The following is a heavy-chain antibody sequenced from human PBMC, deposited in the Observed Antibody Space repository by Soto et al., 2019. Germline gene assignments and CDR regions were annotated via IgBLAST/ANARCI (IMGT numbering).Heavy chain of an antibody. V-gene: IGHV3-23*01. CDR2: ISGSGGST. D-gene: IGHD4-4*01. Sequence: PEGSLRLSCAASGFTFSSYAMSWVRQAPGKGLEWVSAISGSGGSTYYADSVKGRFTISRDNSKNTLYLQMNSLRAEDTAVYYCAKDGPYSNYERIFDYWGQGTLVTVSS. CDR1: GFTFSSYA. J-gene: IGHJ4*02. CDR3: AKDGPYSNYERIFDY.